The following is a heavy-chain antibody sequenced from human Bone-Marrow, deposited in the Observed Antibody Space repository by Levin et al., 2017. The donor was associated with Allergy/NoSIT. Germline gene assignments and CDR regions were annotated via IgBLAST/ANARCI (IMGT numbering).Heavy chain of an antibody. V-gene: IGHV1-69*01. CDR1: GGTFSTYA. Sequence: KISCKASGGTFSTYAISWVRQAPGLGLEWMGAIVPIFRTPNYAQKFQGRITITADESTRTAYMELTSLRSEDTAVYYCASVSMWGQGTLVTVS. CDR2: IVPIFRTP. D-gene: IGHD3-16*01. CDR3: ASVSM. J-gene: IGHJ3*02.